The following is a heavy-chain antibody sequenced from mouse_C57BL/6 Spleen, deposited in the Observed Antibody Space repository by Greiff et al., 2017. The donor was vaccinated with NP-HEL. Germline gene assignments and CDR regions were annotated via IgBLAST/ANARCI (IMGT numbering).Heavy chain of an antibody. J-gene: IGHJ4*01. V-gene: IGHV1-81*01. D-gene: IGHD4-1*01. CDR3: ATPLTGTGYAMDY. CDR1: GYTFTSYG. CDR2: IYPRSGNT. Sequence: VKLMESGAELARPGASVKLSCKASGYTFTSYGISWVKQRTGQGLEWIGEIYPRSGNTYYNEKFKGKATLTADKSSSTAYMELRSLTSEDSAVYFCATPLTGTGYAMDYWGQGTSVTVSS.